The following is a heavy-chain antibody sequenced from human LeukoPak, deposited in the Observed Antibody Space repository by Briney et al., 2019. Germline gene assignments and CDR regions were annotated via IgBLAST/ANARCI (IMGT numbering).Heavy chain of an antibody. CDR2: IYYSGGT. V-gene: IGHV4-39*01. D-gene: IGHD2-15*01. CDR3: ARRLTCSGGSCYSYWFDP. Sequence: PSETLSLTCTVSGGSISSSSYYWGWIRQPPGKGLEWIGSIYYSGGTYYNPSLKSRVTISVDTSKNQFSLKLSSVTAADTAVYYCARRLTCSGGSCYSYWFDPWGQGTLVTVSS. J-gene: IGHJ5*02. CDR1: GGSISSSSYY.